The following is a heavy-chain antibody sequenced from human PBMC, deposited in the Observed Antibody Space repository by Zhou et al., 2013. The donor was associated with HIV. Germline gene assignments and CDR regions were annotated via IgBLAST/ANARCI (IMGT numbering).Heavy chain of an antibody. CDR3: ARSGYCSSTSCSAGGNFDY. CDR2: IIPIFGTA. J-gene: IGHJ4*02. Sequence: QVQLVQSGAEVKKPGSSVKVSCKASGGTFSSYAISWVRQAPGQGLEWMGGIIPIFGTANYAQKFQGRVTITTDESTSTAYMELSSLRSEDTAVYYCARSGYCSSTSCSAGGNFDYWGQGTLVTVSS. V-gene: IGHV1-69*05. CDR1: GGTFSSYA. D-gene: IGHD2-2*01.